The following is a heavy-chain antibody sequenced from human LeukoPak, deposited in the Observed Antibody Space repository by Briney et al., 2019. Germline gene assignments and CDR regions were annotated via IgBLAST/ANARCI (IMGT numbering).Heavy chain of an antibody. CDR1: GYTFSSYG. CDR3: ARRSMTTALSHFDY. CDR2: INVYNGNT. D-gene: IGHD4-17*01. Sequence: ASVKVSCKASGYTFSSYGISWVRQAPGQGLEWMGWINVYNGNTNYAQKIQDRVTMTTDTSTSTAFMELRSLRSDDTAVYYCARRSMTTALSHFDYWGQGTLVTVSS. J-gene: IGHJ4*02. V-gene: IGHV1-18*01.